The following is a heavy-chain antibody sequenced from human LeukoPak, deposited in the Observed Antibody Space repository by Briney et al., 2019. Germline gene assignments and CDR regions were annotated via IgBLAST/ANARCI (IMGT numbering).Heavy chain of an antibody. Sequence: ASVKVSCKASGGTFSSYAISWVRQAPGRGLEWMGGIIPIFGTANYAQKFQGRVTITADKSTSTAYMELSSLRSEDTAVYYCARVAAAGPDYWGQGTLVTVSS. CDR2: IIPIFGTA. J-gene: IGHJ4*02. CDR3: ARVAAAGPDY. V-gene: IGHV1-69*06. CDR1: GGTFSSYA. D-gene: IGHD6-13*01.